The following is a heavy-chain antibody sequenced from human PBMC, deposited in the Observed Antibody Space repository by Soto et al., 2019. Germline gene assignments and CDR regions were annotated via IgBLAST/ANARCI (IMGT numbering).Heavy chain of an antibody. D-gene: IGHD2-8*01. CDR1: GYSFTSYW. CDR3: ARGSTYAVH. Sequence: GESLKISCKGSGYSFTSYWIGWVRQMPGKGLEWMGIIYPSDSDTTYSPSFQGQVTISADRSINTAFLQWSSLKASDTAMYYCARGSTYAVHWGQGTLVTVSS. CDR2: IYPSDSDT. J-gene: IGHJ4*02. V-gene: IGHV5-51*01.